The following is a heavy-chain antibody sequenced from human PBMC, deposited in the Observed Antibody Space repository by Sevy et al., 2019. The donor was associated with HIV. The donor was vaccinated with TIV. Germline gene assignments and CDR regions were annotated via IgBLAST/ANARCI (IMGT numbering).Heavy chain of an antibody. CDR3: ASGRDNDSSGYYYDY. V-gene: IGHV4-30-2*01. D-gene: IGHD3-22*01. CDR2: IYRSGTT. Sequence: TLSLTCAVSGGSISSGDSSWSWIRQPPGKGLEWIGYIYRSGTTYYNPSLKGRVTISLDRSRNQFSLKLTSVTAADTAVYFCASGRDNDSSGYYYDYWGQGTLVTVSS. CDR1: GGSISSGDSS. J-gene: IGHJ4*02.